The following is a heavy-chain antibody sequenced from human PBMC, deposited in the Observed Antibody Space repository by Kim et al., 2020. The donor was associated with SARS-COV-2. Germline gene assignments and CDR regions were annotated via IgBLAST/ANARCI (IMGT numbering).Heavy chain of an antibody. CDR3: ARGTTTVTRAYYFDY. CDR2: INHSGST. D-gene: IGHD4-17*01. CDR1: GGSFSGYY. J-gene: IGHJ4*02. V-gene: IGHV4-34*01. Sequence: SETLSLTCAVYGGSFSGYYWSWIRQPPGKGLEWIGEINHSGSTNYNPSLKSRVTISVDTSKNQFSLKLSSVTAADTAVYYCARGTTTVTRAYYFDYWGQGTLVTVSS.